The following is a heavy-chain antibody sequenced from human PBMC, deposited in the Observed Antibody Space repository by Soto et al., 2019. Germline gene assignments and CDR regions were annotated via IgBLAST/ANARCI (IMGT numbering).Heavy chain of an antibody. CDR2: IIPIFGTA. V-gene: IGHV1-69*01. D-gene: IGHD6-13*01. CDR1: GGTFSSYA. Sequence: QVQLVQSGAEVKKPGATVKVSCKASGGTFSSYAISWVRQAPGQGLEWMGGIIPIFGTANYAQKFQGRVTITADESTSTAYMELSSLRSEDTAVYYCARSWPLGIAAAGSRLFRFDLWGQGTLVTVSS. J-gene: IGHJ5*02. CDR3: ARSWPLGIAAAGSRLFRFDL.